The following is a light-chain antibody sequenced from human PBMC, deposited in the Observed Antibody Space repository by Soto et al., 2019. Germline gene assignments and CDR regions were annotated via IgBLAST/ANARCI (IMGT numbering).Light chain of an antibody. CDR2: AAS. V-gene: IGKV1-9*01. Sequence: DIQLTQSQSFLSASVGDRVTITCRASQGISSYLAWYQHKPGKAANLLIYAASTLQSGVPSRFSGSGSGTEFTLTISRLQPEDFTTYYCQQLNSYPRTFGQGTKVEIK. J-gene: IGKJ1*01. CDR3: QQLNSYPRT. CDR1: QGISSY.